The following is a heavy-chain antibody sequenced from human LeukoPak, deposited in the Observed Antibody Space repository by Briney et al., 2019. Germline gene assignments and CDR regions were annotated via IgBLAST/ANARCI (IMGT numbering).Heavy chain of an antibody. CDR3: ARVSHGGWYYYYGMDV. CDR2: IYYSGST. J-gene: IGHJ6*02. D-gene: IGHD2-15*01. Sequence: PSETLSLTCTVSGGSISSYYWSWIRQPPGKGLEWIGYIYYSGSTNYNPSLKSRVTISVDTSKNQFSLKLSSVTAADTAVYYCARVSHGGWYYYYGMDVWGQGTTVTVSS. V-gene: IGHV4-59*01. CDR1: GGSISSYY.